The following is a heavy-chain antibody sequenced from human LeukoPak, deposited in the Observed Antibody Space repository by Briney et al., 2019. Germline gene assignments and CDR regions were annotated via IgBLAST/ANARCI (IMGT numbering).Heavy chain of an antibody. CDR1: GGSISSGDYY. Sequence: SQTLSLTCTVSGGSISSGDYYWSWIRQPPGKGLEWIGYIYYSGSTYYNPSLKSRVTISVDTSKNQFSLKLSSVTAADTAVYYCARHCSSTSCYFLSDAFDIWGQGTMVTVSS. CDR2: IYYSGST. J-gene: IGHJ3*02. D-gene: IGHD2-2*01. CDR3: ARHCSSTSCYFLSDAFDI. V-gene: IGHV4-30-4*01.